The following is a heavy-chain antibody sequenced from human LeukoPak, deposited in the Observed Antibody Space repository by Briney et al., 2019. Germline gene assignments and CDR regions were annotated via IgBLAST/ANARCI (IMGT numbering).Heavy chain of an antibody. CDR1: GFTFSSYA. J-gene: IGHJ4*02. CDR2: ISTGGGNT. CDR3: AKSGSNGWYSEY. D-gene: IGHD6-19*01. V-gene: IGHV3-23*01. Sequence: PGRSLRLSCAASGFTFSSYAMSWVRQAPGKGPERVSVISTGGGNTYYADSVKGRFTISRDTSKNKLYLQMDSLRADDTAVYYCAKSGSNGWYSEYWGQGTLVTVSS.